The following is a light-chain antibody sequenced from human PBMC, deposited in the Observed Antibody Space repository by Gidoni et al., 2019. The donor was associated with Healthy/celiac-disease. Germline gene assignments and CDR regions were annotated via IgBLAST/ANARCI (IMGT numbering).Light chain of an antibody. CDR3: QQYGSSRGT. CDR1: QSVSSSY. J-gene: IGKJ1*01. V-gene: IGKV3-20*01. CDR2: GAS. Sequence: EIVFTQSPGTLSWSPGERATLSCRASQSVSSSYLAWYQQKPGQAPRLLIYGASSSATGIPDRFSGSGSGTDFTLTISRLEPEDFAVYYCQQYGSSRGTFGQGTKVEIK.